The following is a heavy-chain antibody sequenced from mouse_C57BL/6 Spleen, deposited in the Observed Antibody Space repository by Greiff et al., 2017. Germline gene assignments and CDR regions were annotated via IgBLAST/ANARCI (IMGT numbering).Heavy chain of an antibody. J-gene: IGHJ2*01. D-gene: IGHD2-1*01. CDR3: ARRDYGNFDY. CDR1: GYTFTSYW. V-gene: IGHV1-69*01. Sequence: QVQLQQPGAELVMPGASVKLSCKASGYTFTSYWMHWVKQRPGQGLEWIGEIDPSDSDTNYNQKFKGKSTFTVDKSSSTAYMQLSSLTSEDTAVYYCARRDYGNFDYWGQGTTLTVSS. CDR2: IDPSDSDT.